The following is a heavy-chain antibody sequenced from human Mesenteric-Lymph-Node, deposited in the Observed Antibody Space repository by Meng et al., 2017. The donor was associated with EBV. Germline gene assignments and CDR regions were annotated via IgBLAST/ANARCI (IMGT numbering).Heavy chain of an antibody. V-gene: IGHV3-30*18. J-gene: IGHJ4*02. CDR2: ISYDGSHK. CDR3: AKDGGMYSGYEHDY. D-gene: IGHD5-12*01. Sequence: VQLVEVGGGVVQPGRSLRLSCAASGFTFSTHAMHWVRQAPGKGLEWVAVISYDGSHKYYADSVKGRFTISRDNSKNTLYVQMDSLRVDDTAVYYCAKDGGMYSGYEHDYWGQGTLVTVSS. CDR1: GFTFSTHA.